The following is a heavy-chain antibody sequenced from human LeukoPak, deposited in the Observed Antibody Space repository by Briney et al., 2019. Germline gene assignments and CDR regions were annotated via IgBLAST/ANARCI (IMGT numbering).Heavy chain of an antibody. CDR2: VYYNGIT. CDR1: GVSINTYF. J-gene: IGHJ4*02. CDR3: ASQLGGTTFH. V-gene: IGHV4-59*01. D-gene: IGHD1/OR15-1a*01. Sequence: SETLPLTCTVSGVSINTYFWSWIRQPPGKGLEWIGYVYYNGITNYNPSLKSRVSISPDTSKNQFSLRLNSVTAAETAVYYCASQLGGTTFHWGQGTLVTVSS.